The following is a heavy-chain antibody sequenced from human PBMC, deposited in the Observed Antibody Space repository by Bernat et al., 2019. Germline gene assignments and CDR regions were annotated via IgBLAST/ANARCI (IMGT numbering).Heavy chain of an antibody. CDR2: INPSGGST. J-gene: IGHJ4*02. D-gene: IGHD5-12*01. Sequence: QVQLVQSGAEVKKPGASVKVSCKASGYTFTSYYMHWVRQAPGQGLEWMGIINPSGGSTSYAQKFQGRVTMTRDTSTSTVYMELSSLRSEDTAVYYCAREWAPPYGGYATGGGGYWGQGTLVTVSS. V-gene: IGHV1-46*01. CDR3: AREWAPPYGGYATGGGGY. CDR1: GYTFTSYY.